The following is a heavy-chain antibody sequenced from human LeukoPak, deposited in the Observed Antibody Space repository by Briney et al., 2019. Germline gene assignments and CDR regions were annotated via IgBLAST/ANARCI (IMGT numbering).Heavy chain of an antibody. V-gene: IGHV4-30-2*01. D-gene: IGHD2-2*01. CDR3: ASAPSSCSSTSCYQFYFDY. Sequence: TLSLTCAVSGGSISSGGYSWSWIRQPPGKGLEWIGYIYHSGSTYYNPSLKSRVTISVDRSKNQFSLKLSSVTAADTAVYYCASAPSSCSSTSCYQFYFDYWGQGTLVTVSS. CDR2: IYHSGST. CDR1: GGSISSGGYS. J-gene: IGHJ4*02.